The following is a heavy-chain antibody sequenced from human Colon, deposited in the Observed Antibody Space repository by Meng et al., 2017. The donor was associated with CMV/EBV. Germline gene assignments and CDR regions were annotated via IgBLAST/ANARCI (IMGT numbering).Heavy chain of an antibody. CDR2: ISYDGTNK. Sequence: SCAASGFNFNTYLMHWVRQAPGKGLEWVAAISYDGTNKYYGDSVKGRFTISRDNSELYLQLNSLRVEDTALYYCARDVAADTVYYFDNWGQGTLVTVSS. J-gene: IGHJ4*02. CDR3: ARDVAADTVYYFDN. CDR1: GFNFNTYL. V-gene: IGHV3-30*03. D-gene: IGHD2-15*01.